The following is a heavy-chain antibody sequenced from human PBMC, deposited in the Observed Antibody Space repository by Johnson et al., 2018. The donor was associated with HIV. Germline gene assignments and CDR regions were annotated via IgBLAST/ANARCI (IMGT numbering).Heavy chain of an antibody. CDR1: GFTFSSYA. CDR3: AILVGDDTSGELDI. Sequence: QVQLVESGGGVVQPGRSLRLSCAASGFTFSSYAMHWVRQAPGKGPEWLTLMSFDGSKKYYADSIKGRFTISRDNSKKTLYLQMNSLRPEDTSLYYCAILVGDDTSGELDIWGQGTMVTVSS. CDR2: MSFDGSKK. J-gene: IGHJ3*02. V-gene: IGHV3-30*04. D-gene: IGHD3-3*01.